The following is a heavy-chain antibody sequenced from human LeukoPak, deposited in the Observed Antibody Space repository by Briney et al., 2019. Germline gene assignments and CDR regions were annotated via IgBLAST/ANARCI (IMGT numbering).Heavy chain of an antibody. D-gene: IGHD3-3*01. Sequence: PSETLSLTCTVSSSSIRITNYYWGWIRQPPGKGLEWIGYIFYSGSTNYNPSLKSRVTISVDTSKNQFSLKLSSVTAADTAVYYCVRSDDFWSGYYGYWGQGTLVTVSS. J-gene: IGHJ4*02. CDR2: IFYSGST. V-gene: IGHV4-61*05. CDR1: SSSIRITNYY. CDR3: VRSDDFWSGYYGY.